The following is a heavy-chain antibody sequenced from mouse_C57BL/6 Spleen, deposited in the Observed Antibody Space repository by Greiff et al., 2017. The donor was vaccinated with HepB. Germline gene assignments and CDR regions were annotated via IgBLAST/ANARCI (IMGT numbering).Heavy chain of an antibody. CDR1: GYTFTSYG. CDR3: AHYYYGSSRFAY. Sequence: VKLQESGAELARPGASVKLSCKASGYTFTSYGISWVKQRTGQGLEWIGEIYPRSGNTYYNEKFKGKATLTADKSSSTAYMELRSLTSEDSAVYFCAHYYYGSSRFAYWGQGTLVTVSA. V-gene: IGHV1-81*01. J-gene: IGHJ3*01. D-gene: IGHD1-1*01. CDR2: IYPRSGNT.